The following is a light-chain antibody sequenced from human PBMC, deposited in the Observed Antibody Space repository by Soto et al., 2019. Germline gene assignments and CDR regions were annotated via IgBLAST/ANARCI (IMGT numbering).Light chain of an antibody. Sequence: QSVLTQPPSASGTPGQRVTISCSGSSSNIGSNYVYWYQQLPGTAPKLLIYRNNQRPSGVPDRFSGSKSGTSASLAISGLRSEDEADYYCAAWDDILSGPHHVFGTGT. CDR2: RNN. J-gene: IGLJ1*01. CDR3: AAWDDILSGPHHV. CDR1: SSNIGSNY. V-gene: IGLV1-47*01.